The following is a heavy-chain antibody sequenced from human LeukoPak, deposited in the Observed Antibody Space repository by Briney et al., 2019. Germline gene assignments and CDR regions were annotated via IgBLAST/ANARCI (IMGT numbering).Heavy chain of an antibody. D-gene: IGHD3-10*01. CDR2: INPNSGGT. V-gene: IGHV1-2*02. J-gene: IGHJ3*02. CDR1: GYTFTGYY. Sequence: ASVRVSCKASGYTFTGYYMHWVRQAPGQGLEWMGWINPNSGGTNYAQKFQGRVTITRDTSISTAYMELSRLRSDDTAVYYCARGVHYYGSGSFLRAFDIWGQGTMVTVSS. CDR3: ARGVHYYGSGSFLRAFDI.